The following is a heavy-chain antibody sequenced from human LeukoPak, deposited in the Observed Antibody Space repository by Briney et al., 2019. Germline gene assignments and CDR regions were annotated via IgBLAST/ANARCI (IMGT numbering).Heavy chain of an antibody. CDR3: ARHGYSRGDY. Sequence: PSETLSLTCAVYGGSFSGYYWSWIRQPPGKGLEWIGEINHSGSTNYNPSLKSRVTISVDTSKNQFSLKLSSVTAADTAVYYCARHGYSRGDYWGQGTLVTVSS. D-gene: IGHD6-13*01. V-gene: IGHV4-34*01. CDR1: GGSFSGYY. CDR2: INHSGST. J-gene: IGHJ4*02.